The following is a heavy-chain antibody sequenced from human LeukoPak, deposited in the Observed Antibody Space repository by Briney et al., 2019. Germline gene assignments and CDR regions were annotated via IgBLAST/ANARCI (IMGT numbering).Heavy chain of an antibody. J-gene: IGHJ4*02. D-gene: IGHD3/OR15-3a*01. CDR2: IYYSGST. CDR3: ARRTGYYDGFDY. V-gene: IGHV4-59*01. Sequence: SETLSLTCTVSGGSINNYYWSWIRQPPGKGLELIGYIYYSGSTNYNPSLKSRVTMSVDTSKNQLSLKVNSVTAADTAVYYCARRTGYYDGFDYWGQGTLVTVSS. CDR1: GGSINNYY.